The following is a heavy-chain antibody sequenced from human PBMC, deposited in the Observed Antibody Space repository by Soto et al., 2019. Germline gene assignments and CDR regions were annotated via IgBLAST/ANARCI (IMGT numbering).Heavy chain of an antibody. D-gene: IGHD2-2*02. Sequence: QVQLQESGPGLVKPSQTLSLTCTVSGGSISSGDYYWSWMRQPPGKGLEWIGYIYYSGTTHYTPARKSRVTISIETSKKQFSLNLRSVTAAETAVYYCAREAIHDYTNWGQGTLVTVSS. J-gene: IGHJ4*02. CDR3: AREAIHDYTN. V-gene: IGHV4-30-4*01. CDR2: IYYSGTT. CDR1: GGSISSGDYY.